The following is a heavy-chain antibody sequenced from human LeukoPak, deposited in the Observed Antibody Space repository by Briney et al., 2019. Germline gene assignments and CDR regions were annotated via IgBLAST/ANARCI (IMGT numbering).Heavy chain of an antibody. V-gene: IGHV3-53*01. J-gene: IGHJ4*02. Sequence: GGSLRLSCTASGFSVRTTYMSWVRQAPGKGLEWVSVLYTGGGTDHADSVKGRFTISRDNSKNTLSLQMNSLRAEDTAIYYCTRSGYRHPYHFDSWGQGTLVTVSS. D-gene: IGHD3-22*01. CDR1: GFSVRTTY. CDR3: TRSGYRHPYHFDS. CDR2: LYTGGGT.